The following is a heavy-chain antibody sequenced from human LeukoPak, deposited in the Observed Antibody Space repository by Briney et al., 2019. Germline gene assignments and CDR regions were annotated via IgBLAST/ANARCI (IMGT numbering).Heavy chain of an antibody. CDR1: GFTFSSYW. V-gene: IGHV3-7*03. CDR2: IKKDGSEK. J-gene: IGHJ4*02. Sequence: GGSLRLSCAASGFTFSSYWMSWVRQAPGKGLEWVANIKKDGSEKYYVDSVKGRFTISRDNSKNTLYLQVNSLRAEDTAVYYCAKDRDSYGYGSGSYYNGVFDYWGQGTLVTVSS. D-gene: IGHD3-10*01. CDR3: AKDRDSYGYGSGSYYNGVFDY.